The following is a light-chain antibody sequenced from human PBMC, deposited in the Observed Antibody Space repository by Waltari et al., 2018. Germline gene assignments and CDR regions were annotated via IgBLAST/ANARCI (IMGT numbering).Light chain of an antibody. Sequence: WDRQHPEKAPNLILFDVTEPPSVISARFSGSKSGNTASLTISGLQSDDEADYYCASYTSSSNYVFGSGTTVTV. CDR3: ASYTSSSNYV. J-gene: IGLJ1*01. V-gene: IGLV2-14*03. CDR2: DVT.